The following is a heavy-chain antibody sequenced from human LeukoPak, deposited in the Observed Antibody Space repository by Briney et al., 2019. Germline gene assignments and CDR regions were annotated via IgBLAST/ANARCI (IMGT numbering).Heavy chain of an antibody. CDR1: GGSISSYY. Sequence: PSETLSLTCTVSGGSISSYYWSWIRQPPGKGLEWIGYIYYSGSTNYNPSLKSRVTISVDTSKNQFSLTLSSVTAADTAVYYCARGSWSYYYMDVWGKGTTVTISS. CDR2: IYYSGST. D-gene: IGHD6-13*01. CDR3: ARGSWSYYYMDV. J-gene: IGHJ6*03. V-gene: IGHV4-59*01.